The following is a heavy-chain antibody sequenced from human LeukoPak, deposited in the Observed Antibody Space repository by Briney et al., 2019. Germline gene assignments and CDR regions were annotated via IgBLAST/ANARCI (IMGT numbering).Heavy chain of an antibody. V-gene: IGHV1-69*01. Sequence: SVKVFCKASGVPFNSYAISWVRQAARQRLEWMGGNIPIFGTANYAQMFQGRVTITADESTSTAYMELGSLRYEDTAVYYCARENYDYVWGSYRSLYYSDYWGQGTLVTVSS. CDR1: GVPFNSYA. CDR2: NIPIFGTA. J-gene: IGHJ4*02. CDR3: ARENYDYVWGSYRSLYYSDY. D-gene: IGHD3-16*02.